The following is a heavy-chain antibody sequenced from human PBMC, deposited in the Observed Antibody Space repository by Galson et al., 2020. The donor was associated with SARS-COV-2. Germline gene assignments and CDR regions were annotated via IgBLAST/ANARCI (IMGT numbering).Heavy chain of an antibody. CDR3: AYGVVAGTGY. CDR1: GGSISSGSYY. Sequence: SETLSLTCTVSGGSISSGSYYWSWIRQPAGKGLEWIGRIYTSGSTNYNPSIQSRVTISIDTSKNQFSLELTSVTAADTAVYFCAYGVVAGTGYWGQGILVTVSS. V-gene: IGHV4-61*02. J-gene: IGHJ4*02. D-gene: IGHD6-19*01. CDR2: IYTSGST.